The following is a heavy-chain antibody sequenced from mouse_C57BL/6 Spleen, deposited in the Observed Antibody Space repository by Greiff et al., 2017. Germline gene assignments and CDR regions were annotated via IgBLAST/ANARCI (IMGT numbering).Heavy chain of an antibody. Sequence: QVQLKESGPELVKPGASVKISCKASGYAFSSSWMNWVKQRPGKGLEWIGRIYPGDGDTNYNGKFKGKATLTADKSSSTAYMQLSSLTSEDSAVYFCARSYGNYVGAMDYWGQGTSVTVSS. D-gene: IGHD2-1*01. CDR3: ARSYGNYVGAMDY. CDR2: IYPGDGDT. J-gene: IGHJ4*01. CDR1: GYAFSSSW. V-gene: IGHV1-82*01.